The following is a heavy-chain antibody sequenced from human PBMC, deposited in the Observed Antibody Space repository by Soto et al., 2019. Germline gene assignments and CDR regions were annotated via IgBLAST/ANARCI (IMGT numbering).Heavy chain of an antibody. CDR3: ARRYGDAVDF. CDR1: GGSISSYY. V-gene: IGHV4-59*01. D-gene: IGHD4-17*01. CDR2: IYYSGSI. Sequence: QVQLQESGPGLVRPSETLSLTCTVSGGSISSYYWSWIRQPPGKGLEWIGYIYYSGSINYNPSLKSRVTISVDTSKNQFSLKLSSVTAADTAVYYCARRYGDAVDFWGQGTLVTVSS. J-gene: IGHJ4*02.